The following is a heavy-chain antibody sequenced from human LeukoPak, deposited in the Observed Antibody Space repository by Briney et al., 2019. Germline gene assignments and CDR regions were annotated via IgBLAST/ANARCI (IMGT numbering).Heavy chain of an antibody. V-gene: IGHV1-2*02. Sequence: ASVKVSCKASGYTFTGYYMHWVRQAPGQGLEWMGWINPNSGGTNYAQKFQGRVTMTRDTSISTAYMELSRLRSDDTAVYYCARDAVYGSGSYYYYYVMDVWGQGTTVTVSS. CDR3: ARDAVYGSGSYYYYYVMDV. CDR1: GYTFTGYY. CDR2: INPNSGGT. J-gene: IGHJ6*02. D-gene: IGHD3-10*01.